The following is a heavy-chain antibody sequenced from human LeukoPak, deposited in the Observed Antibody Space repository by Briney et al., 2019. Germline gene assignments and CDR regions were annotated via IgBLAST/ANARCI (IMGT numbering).Heavy chain of an antibody. V-gene: IGHV4-39*01. J-gene: IGHJ5*02. CDR2: IYYSGST. CDR3: ARGQRLWLNWFDP. Sequence: PSETLSLTCTVSGGSISSSSYYWGWIRQPPGKGLEWIGSIYYSGSTYYNPSLKSRVTISVDTSKNQFSLKLSSVTAADTAVYYCARGQRLWLNWFDPWGQGTLVTVSS. CDR1: GGSISSSSYY. D-gene: IGHD4/OR15-4a*01.